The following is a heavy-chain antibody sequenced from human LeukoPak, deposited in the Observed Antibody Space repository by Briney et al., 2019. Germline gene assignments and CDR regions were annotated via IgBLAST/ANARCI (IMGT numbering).Heavy chain of an antibody. CDR3: ARYDFDILTGYHRGGMDV. Sequence: SETLSLTCTISGGSISSYYWSWIRQPPGKGLEWIGYIYPSGSANYNPSLNSRATISVDTSKNQFSLKLRSVTAADTAVYYCARYDFDILTGYHRGGMDVWGQGTTVTVSS. D-gene: IGHD3-9*01. CDR1: GGSISSYY. J-gene: IGHJ6*02. CDR2: IYPSGSA. V-gene: IGHV4-4*08.